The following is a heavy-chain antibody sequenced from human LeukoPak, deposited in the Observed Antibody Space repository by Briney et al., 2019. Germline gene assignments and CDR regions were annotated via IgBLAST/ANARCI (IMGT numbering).Heavy chain of an antibody. CDR3: ARSSGYYPTDAFDI. D-gene: IGHD3-22*01. J-gene: IGHJ3*02. CDR1: GFTFSSYW. V-gene: IGHV3-7*03. Sequence: PGGSLRLSCAASGFTFSSYWMSWVRQAPGKGLEWVANIKQDGSEKYYVDSVKGRFTISRDNAKNSLYLQMNSLRAEDTAVYYCARSSGYYPTDAFDIWGQGTMVTVSS. CDR2: IKQDGSEK.